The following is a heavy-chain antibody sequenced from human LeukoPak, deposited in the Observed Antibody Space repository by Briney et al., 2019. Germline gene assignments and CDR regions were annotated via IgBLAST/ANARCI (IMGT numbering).Heavy chain of an antibody. V-gene: IGHV2-5*01. CDR3: VHRPRGGSYYSFLDY. J-gene: IGHJ4*02. CDR2: IYWNDDK. CDR1: GFSLSTSGVG. Sequence: SGPTLVHPIPPLTLTCTFSGFSLSTSGVGVGWIRQPPGKALDWLALIYWNDDKRYSPSLKSRLTITKDTSKNQVVLTMTNMDPVDTATYFCVHRPRGGSYYSFLDYWGQGTLVTVSS. D-gene: IGHD3-10*01.